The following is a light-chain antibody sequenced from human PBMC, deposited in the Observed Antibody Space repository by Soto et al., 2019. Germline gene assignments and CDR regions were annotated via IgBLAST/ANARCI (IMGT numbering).Light chain of an antibody. Sequence: QSALTQPASVSGSPGQSITISCTGTSSDVGGYNYVSWYQQHPGKAPKLMIYDVSNRPSGVSNRFSGSKSGNTASLTISGPQAEDEADYYCSSYTSSSIVFGTGTKLTVL. CDR1: SSDVGGYNY. CDR3: SSYTSSSIV. J-gene: IGLJ1*01. V-gene: IGLV2-14*01. CDR2: DVS.